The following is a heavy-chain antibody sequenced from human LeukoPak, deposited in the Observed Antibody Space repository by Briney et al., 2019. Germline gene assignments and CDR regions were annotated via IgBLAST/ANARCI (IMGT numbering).Heavy chain of an antibody. D-gene: IGHD3-10*01. CDR2: IFGAGKNTT. CDR3: AKRNTMIRGGPSFDY. V-gene: IGHV3-23*03. Sequence: GGSLRLSCAASGFSFSSYAMNWVRQAPGKGLEWVSIIFGAGKNTTYYADSVKGRFTVSRDNSKNTLYLQMTSLRPEDTAKYYCAKRNTMIRGGPSFDYWGQGILVAVSS. CDR1: GFSFSSYA. J-gene: IGHJ4*02.